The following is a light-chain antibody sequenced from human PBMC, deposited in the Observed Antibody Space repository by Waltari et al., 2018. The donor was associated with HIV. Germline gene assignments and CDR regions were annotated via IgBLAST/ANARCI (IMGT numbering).Light chain of an antibody. V-gene: IGLV2-11*01. CDR1: SSDLGRYNY. CDR3: CSNAGSHVV. J-gene: IGLJ2*01. Sequence: QSALTQPRSVSGSPGQSVTISCNGISSDLGRYNYVSWYQQDPGKAPKLMLFDVNKRPSGVPARFSGSKSGNTASLTISGLQAEDEAEYYCCSNAGSHVVFGGGTKVTVL. CDR2: DVN.